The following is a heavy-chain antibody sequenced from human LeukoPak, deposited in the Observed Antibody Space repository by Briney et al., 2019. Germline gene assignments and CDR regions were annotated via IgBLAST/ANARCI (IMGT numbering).Heavy chain of an antibody. D-gene: IGHD3-22*01. CDR3: ARNQYYYDSSGYSADFDY. V-gene: IGHV1-46*01. Sequence: ASVKVSCKASGYTFTSYAMHWERQAPGQRLEWMGIINPSGGSTSYAQKFQGRVTMTRDTSTSTVYMELSSLRSEDTAVYYCARNQYYYDSSGYSADFDYWGQGTLVSVSS. J-gene: IGHJ4*02. CDR2: INPSGGST. CDR1: GYTFTSYA.